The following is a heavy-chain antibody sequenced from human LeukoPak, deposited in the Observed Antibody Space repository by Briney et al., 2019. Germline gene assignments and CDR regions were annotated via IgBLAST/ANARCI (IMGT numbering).Heavy chain of an antibody. CDR1: GFTFSGFE. CDR2: ISNSGSII. J-gene: IGHJ4*02. Sequence: GGSLRLSCAVSGFTFSGFEMNWVRQAPGKGLEWLSYISNSGSIIYYADTVKGRFTISRDNSKNTLYLQMNSLRAEDTAVYYCAKGRGAAAGIHLYYFDYWGQGTLVTVSS. D-gene: IGHD6-13*01. V-gene: IGHV3-48*03. CDR3: AKGRGAAAGIHLYYFDY.